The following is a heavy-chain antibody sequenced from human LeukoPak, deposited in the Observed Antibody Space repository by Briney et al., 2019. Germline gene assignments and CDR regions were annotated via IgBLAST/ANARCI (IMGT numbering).Heavy chain of an antibody. Sequence: SETLSLTCTVSGGSMFSFHWSWIRQSAGKGSEWIGHIYVSGTTTYNPSLKGRGTMSVNTSKNQVSLRLTSVTAADTAVYYCGRLRFYDSSASSPGYYVDLWGKGTTVIVS. CDR2: IYVSGTT. J-gene: IGHJ6*03. CDR1: GGSMFSFH. D-gene: IGHD3-22*01. CDR3: GRLRFYDSSASSPGYYVDL. V-gene: IGHV4-4*07.